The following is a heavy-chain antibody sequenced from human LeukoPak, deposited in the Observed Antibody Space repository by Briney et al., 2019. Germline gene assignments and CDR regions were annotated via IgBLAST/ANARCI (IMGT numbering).Heavy chain of an antibody. J-gene: IGHJ4*02. CDR3: ARAKTVVAPFDY. D-gene: IGHD3-22*01. V-gene: IGHV4-30-4*08. CDR1: GGSISSSSYY. Sequence: SETLSLTCTVSGGSISSSSYYWGWIRQPPGKGLEWIGYIYYSGSTYYNPSLKSRVTISVDTSKNQFSLKLSSVTAADTAVYYCARAKTVVAPFDYWGQGTLVTVSS. CDR2: IYYSGST.